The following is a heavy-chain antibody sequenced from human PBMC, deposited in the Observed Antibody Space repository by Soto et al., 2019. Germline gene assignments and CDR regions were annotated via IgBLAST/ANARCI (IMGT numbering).Heavy chain of an antibody. V-gene: IGHV3-11*01. CDR1: GFTFSDYY. D-gene: IGHD3-22*01. J-gene: IGHJ3*01. Sequence: GGSLRLSCAASGFTFSDYYMSWIRQAPGKGLEWVSYISSSGSTIYYADSVKGRFTISRDNAKNSLYLQMNSLRAEDTAVYYCARDQTTEVVMSAFDLWGQGTMVTVSS. CDR3: ARDQTTEVVMSAFDL. CDR2: ISSSGSTI.